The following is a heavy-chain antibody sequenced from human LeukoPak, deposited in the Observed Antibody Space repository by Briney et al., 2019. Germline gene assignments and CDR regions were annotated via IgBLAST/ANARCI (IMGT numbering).Heavy chain of an antibody. CDR2: IWYDGSNK. CDR3: ASPGYSKPHYYYGMDV. D-gene: IGHD5-18*01. V-gene: IGHV3-33*01. Sequence: GRSLRLSCAASGFTFSSYGMHWVRQAPGKGLEWVAVIWYDGSNKYYADSVKGRFTISRDNSKNTLYLQMNSLRAEDTAVYYCASPGYSKPHYYYGMDVWGKGTTVTVSS. CDR1: GFTFSSYG. J-gene: IGHJ6*04.